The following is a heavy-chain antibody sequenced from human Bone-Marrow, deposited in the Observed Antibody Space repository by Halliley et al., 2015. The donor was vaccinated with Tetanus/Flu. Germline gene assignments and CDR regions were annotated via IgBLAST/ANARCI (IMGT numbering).Heavy chain of an antibody. CDR2: ISSSSSYI. CDR1: GFTFSTYG. D-gene: IGHD3-10*01. V-gene: IGHV3-21*01. Sequence: SLRLSCAASGFTFSTYGMNWVRQAPGKGLEWVSSISSSSSYIYYADSAKGRFTISRDNAKNSLYLQMNSLGAEDTAVYYCARDTELLWLRELELYGMDVWGQGTTVTVSS. J-gene: IGHJ6*02. CDR3: ARDTELLWLRELELYGMDV.